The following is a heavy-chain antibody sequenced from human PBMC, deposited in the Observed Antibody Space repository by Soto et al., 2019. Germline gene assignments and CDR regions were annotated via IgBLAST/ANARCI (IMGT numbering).Heavy chain of an antibody. J-gene: IGHJ6*02. CDR1: GFTFSSYE. V-gene: IGHV3-48*03. CDR2: ISSSGSTI. D-gene: IGHD4-17*01. Sequence: GGSLRLSCAASGFTFSSYEMNWVRQAPGKGLEWVSYISSSGSTIYYADSVKGRFTISRDNVKNSLYLQMNSLRAEDTAIYYCARNDYGGPDYYYGLDVWGQGTTVTVSS. CDR3: ARNDYGGPDYYYGLDV.